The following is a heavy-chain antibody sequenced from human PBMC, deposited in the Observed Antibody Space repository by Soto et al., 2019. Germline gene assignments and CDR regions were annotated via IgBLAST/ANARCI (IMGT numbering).Heavy chain of an antibody. CDR2: INHSGST. Sequence: KPSETLSLTCAVYGGSFSGYYWSWIRQPPGKGLEWIGEINHSGSTNYNPSLKSRVTISVDTSKNQFSLKLSSVTAADTAVYYCARHFTTMVRGVITLVNWFDPWGQGTLVTVSS. D-gene: IGHD3-10*01. CDR1: GGSFSGYY. J-gene: IGHJ5*02. V-gene: IGHV4-34*01. CDR3: ARHFTTMVRGVITLVNWFDP.